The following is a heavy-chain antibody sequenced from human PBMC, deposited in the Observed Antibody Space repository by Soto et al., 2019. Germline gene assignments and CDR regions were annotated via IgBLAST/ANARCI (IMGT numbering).Heavy chain of an antibody. CDR3: ARVGHCTNSVCSALDC. V-gene: IGHV4-59*08. D-gene: IGHD2-8*01. J-gene: IGHJ4*02. CDR2: IYYGGSA. Sequence: QVQLQESGPGLVKPSETLSLTCTVSGGSISTYYWNWIRQPPGKGLEWIGYIYYGGSANYNPTLKSRVTISVDTSKKQFSLKLSSVTAADTAVYSCARVGHCTNSVCSALDCWCQGTLVTVSS. CDR1: GGSISTYY.